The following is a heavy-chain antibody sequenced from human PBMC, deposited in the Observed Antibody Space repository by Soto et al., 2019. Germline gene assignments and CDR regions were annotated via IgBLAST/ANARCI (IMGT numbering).Heavy chain of an antibody. D-gene: IGHD6-19*01. CDR3: ARESATVGAVAGPFDY. J-gene: IGHJ4*02. CDR1: GGTFSTYG. V-gene: IGHV1-69*01. Sequence: VQLVQSGAEVKKPGSSVRVSCKAPGGTFSTYGISWVRQAPGQGLEWVGGILPIFGTSKYAQKFQDRVTVTADESSSIAYMSLRSLNYEDTAIYFCARESATVGAVAGPFDYWGPGTLLIVSS. CDR2: ILPIFGTS.